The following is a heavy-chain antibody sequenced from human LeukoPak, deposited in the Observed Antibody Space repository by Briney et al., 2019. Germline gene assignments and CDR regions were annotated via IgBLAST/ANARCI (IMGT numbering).Heavy chain of an antibody. J-gene: IGHJ4*02. V-gene: IGHV6-1*01. Sequence: SQTLSLTCAISGDSVSRNNIAWNWIRQSPSRGLEGLGRIYYNSQWYSDYAVSVRSRITINPDTSKNQFSLQLNSVTPEDTAVYYCARGRDVVVVPAADFDYWGQGILLTVSS. CDR2: IYYNSQWYS. CDR3: ARGRDVVVVPAADFDY. CDR1: GDSVSRNNIA. D-gene: IGHD2-2*01.